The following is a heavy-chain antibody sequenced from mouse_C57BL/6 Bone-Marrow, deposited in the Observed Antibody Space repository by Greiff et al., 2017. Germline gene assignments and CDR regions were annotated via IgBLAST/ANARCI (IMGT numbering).Heavy chain of an antibody. D-gene: IGHD2-5*01. CDR3: ARRAYYSNYVWFAY. CDR2: INPNNGGT. V-gene: IGHV1-22*01. Sequence: EVKVVESGPELVKPGASVKMSCKASGYTFTDYNMHWVKQSHGKSLEWIGYINPNNGGTSYNQKFKGKATLTVNKSSSTAYMELRSLTSEDSAVYYCARRAYYSNYVWFAYWGQGTLVTVSA. J-gene: IGHJ3*01. CDR1: GYTFTDYN.